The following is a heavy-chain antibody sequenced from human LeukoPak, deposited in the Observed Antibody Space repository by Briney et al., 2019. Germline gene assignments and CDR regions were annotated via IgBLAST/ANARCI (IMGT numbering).Heavy chain of an antibody. CDR1: GFTFSSYG. V-gene: IGHV3-30*02. CDR3: AKADVLRFLEWSPGNYYFDY. Sequence: GGSLRLSCAASGFTFSSYGMHWVRQAPGKGLEWVAFIRYDGSNKYYADSVKGRFTISRDNSKNTLYLQMNSLRAEDTAVYYCAKADVLRFLEWSPGNYYFDYWGQGTLVTVSS. CDR2: IRYDGSNK. J-gene: IGHJ4*02. D-gene: IGHD3-3*01.